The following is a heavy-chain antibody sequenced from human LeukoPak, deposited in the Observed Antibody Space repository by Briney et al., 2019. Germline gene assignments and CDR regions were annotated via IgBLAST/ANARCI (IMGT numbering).Heavy chain of an antibody. V-gene: IGHV3-30*02. D-gene: IGHD3-16*01. Sequence: GGSLRLSCAASGFTFSTYSMNWVRQAPGKGLEWVAFKRDDGSTRYYADSVKGRFTVSRDNSKNTLYLQMDSLRTEDTALYYCAKVPHSWGLFDSWGQGTLVTVSS. CDR2: KRDDGSTR. J-gene: IGHJ4*02. CDR1: GFTFSTYS. CDR3: AKVPHSWGLFDS.